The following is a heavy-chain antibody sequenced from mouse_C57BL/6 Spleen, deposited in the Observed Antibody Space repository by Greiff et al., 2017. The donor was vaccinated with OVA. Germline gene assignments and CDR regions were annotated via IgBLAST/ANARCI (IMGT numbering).Heavy chain of an antibody. J-gene: IGHJ3*01. CDR2: IYPGSGST. Sequence: QVQLQQPGAELVKPGASVKMSCKASGYTFTSYWITWVKQRPGQGLEWIGDIYPGSGSTNYNEKFKSKATLTVDTSSSTAYMQLSSLTSEDSAVYYCARSGDYDYDGGPFAYWGQGTLVTVSA. V-gene: IGHV1-55*01. CDR3: ARSGDYDYDGGPFAY. CDR1: GYTFTSYW. D-gene: IGHD2-4*01.